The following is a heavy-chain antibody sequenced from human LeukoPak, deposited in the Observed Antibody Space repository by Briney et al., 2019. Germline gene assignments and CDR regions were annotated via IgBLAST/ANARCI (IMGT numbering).Heavy chain of an antibody. CDR2: ISSSGSTI. V-gene: IGHV3-11*04. CDR3: VREYWYFDL. J-gene: IGHJ2*01. CDR1: GFTFSDYY. Sequence: GGSLRLSCAASGFTFSDYYMSWIRQAPGEGVEWVSYISSSGSTIYYADSVKGRFTISRDNAKNSIYLQMNSLTAEDTAVYYCVREYWYFDLWGRGTLVTVSS.